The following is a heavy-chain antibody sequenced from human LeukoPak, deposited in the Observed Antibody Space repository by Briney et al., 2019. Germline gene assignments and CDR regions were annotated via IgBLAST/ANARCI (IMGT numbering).Heavy chain of an antibody. D-gene: IGHD3-10*01. V-gene: IGHV4-59*03. Sequence: SETLSLTCTVSGGSINDYYWNWLRQPPGKGLEWIGFIYYRGTTNNNPSLKSRLTTSIDTSKKQFSLNLSSVTAADTAVHYCAGVFSGRRPFELWGQGTLVTVSS. CDR2: IYYRGTT. CDR1: GGSINDYY. CDR3: AGVFSGRRPFEL. J-gene: IGHJ4*02.